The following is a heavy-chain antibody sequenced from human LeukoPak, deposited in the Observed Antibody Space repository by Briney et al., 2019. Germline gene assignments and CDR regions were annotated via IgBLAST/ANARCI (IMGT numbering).Heavy chain of an antibody. CDR1: GGSISSYY. Sequence: ETLSLTCTVSGGSISSYYWSWVRQAPGKGLEWVSAISGSGGSTYYADSVKGRFTISRDNSKNTLYLQMNSLRAEDTAVYYCAKSAPLYCSGGSCYSGNWGQGTLVTVSS. CDR3: AKSAPLYCSGGSCYSGN. J-gene: IGHJ4*02. V-gene: IGHV3-23*01. CDR2: ISGSGGST. D-gene: IGHD2-15*01.